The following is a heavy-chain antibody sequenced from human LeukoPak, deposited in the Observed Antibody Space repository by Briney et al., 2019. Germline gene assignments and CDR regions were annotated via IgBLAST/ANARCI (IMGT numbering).Heavy chain of an antibody. Sequence: GGSLRLSCAASGLTLSSHWMHWVRQVPGKGVVWVSRINSDGSSTYYADSVKGGFTISRDSAKNTLFLQMNSLRDDDTAVYYCATGKGSDNPSFVYWGQGTLVTVTS. J-gene: IGHJ4*02. CDR2: INSDGSST. V-gene: IGHV3-74*01. D-gene: IGHD2-21*01. CDR3: ATGKGSDNPSFVY. CDR1: GLTLSSHW.